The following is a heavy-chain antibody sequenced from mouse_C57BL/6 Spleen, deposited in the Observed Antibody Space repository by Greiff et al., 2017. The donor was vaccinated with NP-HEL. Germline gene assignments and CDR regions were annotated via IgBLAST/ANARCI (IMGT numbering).Heavy chain of an antibody. CDR3: AREGHYYGSSYDYFDY. J-gene: IGHJ2*01. CDR2: IHPNSGST. V-gene: IGHV1-64*01. Sequence: QVQLKQPGAELVKPGASVKLSCKASGYTFTSYWMHWVKQRPGQGLEWIGMIHPNSGSTNYNEKFKSKATLTVDKSSSTAYMQLSSLTSEDSAVYYCAREGHYYGSSYDYFDYWGQGTTLTVSS. CDR1: GYTFTSYW. D-gene: IGHD1-1*01.